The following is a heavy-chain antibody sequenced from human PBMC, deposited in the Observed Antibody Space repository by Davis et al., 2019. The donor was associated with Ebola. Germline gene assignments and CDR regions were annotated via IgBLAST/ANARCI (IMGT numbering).Heavy chain of an antibody. V-gene: IGHV1-69*13. CDR2: IIPIFGTA. D-gene: IGHD1-26*01. Sequence: SVKVSCKASGGTFSSYAISWVRQAPGQGLEWMGGIIPIFGTANYAQKFQGRVTITADESTSTAYMELSSLRSEDTAVYYCASSDSGSYGDYYYYYMDVWGKGTTVTVSS. CDR3: ASSDSGSYGDYYYYYMDV. J-gene: IGHJ6*03. CDR1: GGTFSSYA.